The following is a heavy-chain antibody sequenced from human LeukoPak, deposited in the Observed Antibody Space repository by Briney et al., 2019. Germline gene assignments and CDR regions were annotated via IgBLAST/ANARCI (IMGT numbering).Heavy chain of an antibody. CDR2: IYTSGST. CDR1: GYTVSDNY. V-gene: IGHV3-66*02. J-gene: IGHJ6*03. Sequence: GGSLRLSCAAAGYTVSDNYMTWVRQSPGEGLVWVSVIYTSGSTYFSDSVEGRFTISRDNSKNTLYLQMNNLRAEDTAVYYCATSERTSFYSYMDVWGKGTTVTVSS. CDR3: ATSERTSFYSYMDV. D-gene: IGHD1-7*01.